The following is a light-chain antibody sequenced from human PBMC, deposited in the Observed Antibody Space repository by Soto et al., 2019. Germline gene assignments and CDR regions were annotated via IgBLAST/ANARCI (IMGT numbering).Light chain of an antibody. CDR1: QSISSW. CDR3: QQYNSYPET. Sequence: DIQMTQAPSTLSASVGYRVSITCRASQSISSWLAWYQKKPGKAPKLLIYKASSLESGVLSRLRGRGSGTEFTITISSMQTDDFATYHCQQYNSYPETFGQGTKVDIK. CDR2: KAS. V-gene: IGKV1-5*03. J-gene: IGKJ1*01.